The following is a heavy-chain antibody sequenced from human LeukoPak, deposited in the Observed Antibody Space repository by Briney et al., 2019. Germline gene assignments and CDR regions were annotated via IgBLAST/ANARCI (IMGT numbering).Heavy chain of an antibody. CDR2: IYYSGST. CDR1: GGSISSYY. V-gene: IGHV4-59*01. J-gene: IGHJ4*02. CDR3: GYSSSWYYFDY. D-gene: IGHD6-13*01. Sequence: PSETLSHTCTVSGGSISSYYWSWIRQPPGKGLEWIGYIYYSGSTNYNPSLKSRVTISVDTSKNQFSLKLSSVTAADTAVYYCGYSSSWYYFDYWGQGTLVTVSS.